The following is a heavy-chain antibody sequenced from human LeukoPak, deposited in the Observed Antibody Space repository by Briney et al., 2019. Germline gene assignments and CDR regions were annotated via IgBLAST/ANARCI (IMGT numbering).Heavy chain of an antibody. CDR3: AKDAGLLLRYYYYGMDV. Sequence: GRSLRLSCAASGFIFSGYGMHRVRQAPGKGLEWVAVISYDGSNKYYADSVKGRFTISRDNSKNTLYLQMNSLRAEDTAVYYCAKDAGLLLRYYYYGMDVWGKGTTVTVSS. CDR2: ISYDGSNK. J-gene: IGHJ6*04. D-gene: IGHD2-15*01. V-gene: IGHV3-30*18. CDR1: GFIFSGYG.